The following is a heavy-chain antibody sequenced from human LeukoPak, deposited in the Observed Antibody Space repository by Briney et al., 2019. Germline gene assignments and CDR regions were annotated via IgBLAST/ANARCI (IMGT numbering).Heavy chain of an antibody. J-gene: IGHJ4*02. D-gene: IGHD6-25*01. CDR1: GFTFSSYA. CDR3: TKSARPLDS. Sequence: GGSLRLSCAASGFTFSSYAMSWVRQAPGKGLEWVSAISGSGHDIIYADSVRGRFTISRDNAKNSLYLQMNSLRAEDTAVYYCTKSARPLDSWGQGALVTVSS. V-gene: IGHV3-23*01. CDR2: ISGSGHDI.